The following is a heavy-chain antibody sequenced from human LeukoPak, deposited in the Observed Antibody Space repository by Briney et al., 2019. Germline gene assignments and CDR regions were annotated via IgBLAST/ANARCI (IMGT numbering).Heavy chain of an antibody. Sequence: GGSLRLSCAASGFSFNSDWMGWVRQAPGKRPEWVANMNKDGSEKYYADSVKGRFTISRDNARNSVYLQMNSLRVEDTAVYYCARDPVEWEQLLDYWGQGTLVTVSS. CDR2: MNKDGSEK. CDR3: ARDPVEWEQLLDY. J-gene: IGHJ4*02. D-gene: IGHD1-26*01. V-gene: IGHV3-7*01. CDR1: GFSFNSDW.